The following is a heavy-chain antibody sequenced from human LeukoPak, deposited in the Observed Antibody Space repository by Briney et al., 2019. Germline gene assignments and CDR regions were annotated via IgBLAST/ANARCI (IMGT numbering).Heavy chain of an antibody. CDR1: GGSISSYY. D-gene: IGHD6-13*01. V-gene: IGHV4-59*08. CDR2: IYYSGST. CDR3: ARGARQQLVRGDAFDI. J-gene: IGHJ3*02. Sequence: SETLSLTCTVSGGSISSYYWSWIRQPPGKGLEWIGYIYYSGSTNYNPSLKSRVTISVDTSKNQFSLKLSSVTAADTAVYYCARGARQQLVRGDAFDIWGQGTMVTVSS.